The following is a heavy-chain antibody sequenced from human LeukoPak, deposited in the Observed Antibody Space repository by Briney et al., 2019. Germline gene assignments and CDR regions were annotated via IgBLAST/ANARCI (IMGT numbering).Heavy chain of an antibody. Sequence: PPETLSLTRTASGGSISSYYWSWIRQPPGKGLEWIGYIYDSGSTNYNPSLKSRVTISVDTSKNQFSLKLRSVTTADTAVYYCATEGPSGIYTFDIWGQGTMVTVSS. CDR2: IYDSGST. J-gene: IGHJ3*02. CDR3: ATEGPSGIYTFDI. V-gene: IGHV4-59*01. CDR1: GGSISSYY. D-gene: IGHD1-26*01.